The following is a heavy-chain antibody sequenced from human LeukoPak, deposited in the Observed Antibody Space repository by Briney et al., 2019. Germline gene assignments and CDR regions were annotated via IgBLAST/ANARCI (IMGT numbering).Heavy chain of an antibody. CDR3: ARHRDWVPDY. CDR1: GYTFTSYW. Sequence: KVSCKGFGYTFTSYWIGWVRQMPGKGLEWMGIIYPGDSDTIHSRSLQGQVTISADKSISTAYLQWSSLKASDTAMYYCARHRDWVPDYWGQGTLVTVSS. D-gene: IGHD3/OR15-3a*01. J-gene: IGHJ4*02. V-gene: IGHV5-51*01. CDR2: IYPGDSDT.